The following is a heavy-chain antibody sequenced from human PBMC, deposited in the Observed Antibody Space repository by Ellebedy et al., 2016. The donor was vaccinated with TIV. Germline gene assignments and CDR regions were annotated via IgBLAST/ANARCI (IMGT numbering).Heavy chain of an antibody. Sequence: ASVKVSXXTSGYTFTSYGISWVRQAPGQGLEWMGWISAYNGNTHYAQKLQGRVTMTTDTSTSTAYMELRSLRSDDTAVYYCGRVPGGIAATGTLGYWGQGTLVTVSS. CDR1: GYTFTSYG. CDR2: ISAYNGNT. D-gene: IGHD6-13*01. V-gene: IGHV1-18*01. CDR3: GRVPGGIAATGTLGY. J-gene: IGHJ4*02.